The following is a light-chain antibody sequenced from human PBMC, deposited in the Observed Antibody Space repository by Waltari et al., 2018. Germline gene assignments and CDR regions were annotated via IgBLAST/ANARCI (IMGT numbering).Light chain of an antibody. V-gene: IGLV2-23*02. Sequence: SALTQPASVSGTPGQSTPIPCPGTTSDVGSYDLFPWYQQHPGEAPKPLICEVFKRPPDISRRFSGSKSGSTASLTISGLQPEDEADYYCCSYAGRGTYVFGSGTKVTV. CDR2: EVF. CDR3: CSYAGRGTYV. CDR1: TSDVGSYDL. J-gene: IGLJ1*01.